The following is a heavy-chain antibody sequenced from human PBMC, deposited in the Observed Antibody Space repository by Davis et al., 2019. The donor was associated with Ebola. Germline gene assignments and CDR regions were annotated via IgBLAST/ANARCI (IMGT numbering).Heavy chain of an antibody. V-gene: IGHV1-69-2*01. Sequence: ASVKVSCKASGYSFNEYYIHWVQGAPGKGLEWVGLVDPKGGRTVYAEKFQDRVTITADKSTDTVYMELRSLTYEDTGVYYCATLDILTAYIPYAMDVWGQGTTVTVS. CDR3: ATLDILTAYIPYAMDV. CDR2: VDPKGGRT. CDR1: GYSFNEYY. J-gene: IGHJ6*02. D-gene: IGHD3-9*01.